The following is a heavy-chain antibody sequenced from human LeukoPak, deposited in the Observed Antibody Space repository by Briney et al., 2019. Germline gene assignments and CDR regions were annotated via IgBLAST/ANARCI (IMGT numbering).Heavy chain of an antibody. CDR1: GYTFTGYY. V-gene: IGHV1-2*02. CDR2: INPNSGGT. Sequence: EASVKVSCKASGYTFTGYYMHWVRQAPGQGLEWMGWINPNSGGTNYAQKFQGRVTMTRDMSISTAYMELSRLRSDDTAVYYCARDIPRRRSGMPWFDPWGQGTLVTVSS. D-gene: IGHD3-10*01. J-gene: IGHJ5*02. CDR3: ARDIPRRRSGMPWFDP.